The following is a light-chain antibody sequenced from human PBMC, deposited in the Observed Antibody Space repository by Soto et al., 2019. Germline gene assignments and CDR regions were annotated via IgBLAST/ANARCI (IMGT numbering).Light chain of an antibody. J-gene: IGKJ4*01. CDR2: GAS. CDR1: QSVGST. CDR3: QQYNNRPLT. V-gene: IGKV3D-15*01. Sequence: EIVMTQSPAALSLSPGERATLSCRASQSVGSTLAWYQQKPGQAPRLLFYGASTRATGIPARFSGSGSGTEFTLTISSLQPEDFAFYYCQQYNNRPLTFGGGTKVEIK.